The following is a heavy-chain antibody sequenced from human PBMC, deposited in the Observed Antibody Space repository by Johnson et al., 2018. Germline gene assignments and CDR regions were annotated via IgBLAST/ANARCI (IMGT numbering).Heavy chain of an antibody. Sequence: VQLVQSGAEVKKPGESLKISCKGSGYSFTSYWIGWVRQMPGKGLEWMGIIYPSDSDTRYSPSFQGQVTISAAKPIRTAYRPWSSLKASDTPMYYCAGHGGYSYGSIYYYYGMDVWGQGTTVTVSS. J-gene: IGHJ6*02. CDR1: GYSFTSYW. CDR2: IYPSDSDT. D-gene: IGHD5-18*01. V-gene: IGHV5-51*01. CDR3: AGHGGYSYGSIYYYYGMDV.